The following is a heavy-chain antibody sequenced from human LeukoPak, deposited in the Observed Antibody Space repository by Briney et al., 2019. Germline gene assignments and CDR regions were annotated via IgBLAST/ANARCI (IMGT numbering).Heavy chain of an antibody. CDR3: ARAEKAVTGTLDY. J-gene: IGHJ4*02. V-gene: IGHV4-59*01. Sequence: SETLSLTCTVSGDSISNYYWSWIRQSPGKKLEWIGYMYNRGSTIYNPSLKSRVTISTDTSKNQFSLRLTSVTAADTAVYYCARAEKAVTGTLDYWGQGTLITLSS. CDR2: MYNRGST. D-gene: IGHD6-19*01. CDR1: GDSISNYY.